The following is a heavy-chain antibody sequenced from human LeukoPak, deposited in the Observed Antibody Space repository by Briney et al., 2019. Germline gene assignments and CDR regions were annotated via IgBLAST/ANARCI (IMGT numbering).Heavy chain of an antibody. Sequence: KPSETLSLTCGVYAGSFSGYHWTWLRLRPGKGLDWIGDIDHSGSAHYNPSLKSRVTISVDTSNKQFSLNLHSVTAADTAVYYCARGFPTSSRWFDPWGQGTLVTVSS. D-gene: IGHD6-6*01. CDR1: AGSFSGYH. CDR3: ARGFPTSSRWFDP. J-gene: IGHJ5*02. CDR2: IDHSGSA. V-gene: IGHV4-34*01.